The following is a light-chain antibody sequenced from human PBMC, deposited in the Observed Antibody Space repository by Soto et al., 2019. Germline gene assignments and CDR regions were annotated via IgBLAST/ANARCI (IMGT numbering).Light chain of an antibody. J-gene: IGKJ1*01. CDR3: QQTYSSLWT. V-gene: IGKV1-39*01. Sequence: DIQMTQSPSSLSASVGDRVTITCRASQSITNLLNWYQHKPGQAPKLLIYGTSSLLTGVPSRFSGSGSGTDFTLTIRGLQLEDCATYYGQQTYSSLWTFGQGTTVENK. CDR1: QSITNL. CDR2: GTS.